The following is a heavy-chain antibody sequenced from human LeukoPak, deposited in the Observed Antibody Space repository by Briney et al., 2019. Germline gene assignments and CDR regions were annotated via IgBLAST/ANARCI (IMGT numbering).Heavy chain of an antibody. J-gene: IGHJ4*02. CDR2: IFASGST. Sequence: PSETLSLTCTVSGASINSDYWTWVRQVAGKGLEWIGRIFASGSTNYNPYHRSRITMSVDTSKNQFSLDLSSVTAADTGVYYCVRGWAPRGEKSSFASWGQGTLVTVSS. D-gene: IGHD3-10*01. CDR1: GASINSDY. V-gene: IGHV4-4*07. CDR3: VRGWAPRGEKSSFAS.